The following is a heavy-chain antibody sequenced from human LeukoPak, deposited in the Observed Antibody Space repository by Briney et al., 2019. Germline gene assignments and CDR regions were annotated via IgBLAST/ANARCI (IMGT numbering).Heavy chain of an antibody. Sequence: GGSLRLSCAASGFTFSSDSMNWVRQAPGKGLEWVSSISSSSSYIYYADSVKGRFTISRDNAKNSLYLQMNSLRAEDTAVYYCARDLGTGTMDVWGKGTTVTVSS. CDR1: GFTFSSDS. J-gene: IGHJ6*03. D-gene: IGHD1-1*01. V-gene: IGHV3-21*01. CDR2: ISSSSSYI. CDR3: ARDLGTGTMDV.